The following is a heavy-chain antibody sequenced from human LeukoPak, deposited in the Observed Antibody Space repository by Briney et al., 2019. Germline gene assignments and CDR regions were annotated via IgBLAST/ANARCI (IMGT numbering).Heavy chain of an antibody. V-gene: IGHV6-1*01. CDR3: ARVGARGMDV. CDR2: TYYRSKWYN. Sequence: SQTLSLTFALSGDSVSSNSDAWNWIRQSPSRGLEWLGRTYYRSKWYNDYAVSVKSRITINPDTSKNQFSLQLNSVTPEDTAVYYCARVGARGMDVWGQGTTVTVSS. J-gene: IGHJ6*02. CDR1: GDSVSSNSDA. D-gene: IGHD3-16*01.